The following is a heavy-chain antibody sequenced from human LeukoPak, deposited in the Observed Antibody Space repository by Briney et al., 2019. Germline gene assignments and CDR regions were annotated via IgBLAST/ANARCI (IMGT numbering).Heavy chain of an antibody. CDR2: IIPIFGTA. Sequence: GASVKVSCKASGYTFTSYAISWVRQAPGQGLEWMGGIIPIFGTANYAQKFQGRVTITADESTSTAYMELSSLRSEDTAVYYCATWRQQLVLSNLYYYYGMDVWGQGTTVTVSS. J-gene: IGHJ6*02. D-gene: IGHD6-13*01. CDR1: GYTFTSYA. CDR3: ATWRQQLVLSNLYYYYGMDV. V-gene: IGHV1-69*13.